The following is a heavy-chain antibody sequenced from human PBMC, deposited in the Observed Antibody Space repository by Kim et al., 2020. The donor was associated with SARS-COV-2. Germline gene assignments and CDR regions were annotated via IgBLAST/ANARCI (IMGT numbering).Heavy chain of an antibody. CDR2: ISFGSTYI. CDR3: ARARVGAFDA. Sequence: GGSLRLSCRDSGFLFSNYNMDWVRQAPGKGLQWVASISFGSTYIHYADSVKGRFTISRDDAQNSLYLQMNSLRDEDTAMYYCARARVGAFDAWGQGTPVTV. D-gene: IGHD1-26*01. V-gene: IGHV3-21*01. CDR1: GFLFSNYN. J-gene: IGHJ4*02.